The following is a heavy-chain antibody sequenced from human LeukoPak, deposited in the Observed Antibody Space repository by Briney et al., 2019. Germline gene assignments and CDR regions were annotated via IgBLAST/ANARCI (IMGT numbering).Heavy chain of an antibody. CDR2: INPSGGST. Sequence: ASVKVSCKASGYTFTNYFMQWVQQAPGQGLEWMGKINPSGGSTSYAQKFQGRVTMTRDTSTSTVYMEVSSLRFEDTAVYYCARDESIAALEYWGQGTLVTVSS. V-gene: IGHV1-46*01. J-gene: IGHJ4*02. D-gene: IGHD6-6*01. CDR3: ARDESIAALEY. CDR1: GYTFTNYF.